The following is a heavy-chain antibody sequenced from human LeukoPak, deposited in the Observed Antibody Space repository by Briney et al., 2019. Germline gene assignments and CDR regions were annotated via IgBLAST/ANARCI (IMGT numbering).Heavy chain of an antibody. J-gene: IGHJ6*02. V-gene: IGHV4-31*03. D-gene: IGHD3-10*01. CDR1: GASISTGGYY. CDR3: AREHTYYFGSQTSTLDV. CDR2: TYYTGSV. Sequence: SETLSLTCTFSGASISTGGYYWPWIRQPPGEGLEWIGYTYYTGSVDYNPSLKSRLTISLDTSKNQFSLKLNSVTAADTAVYYCAREHTYYFGSQTSTLDVWGQGTAVTVSS.